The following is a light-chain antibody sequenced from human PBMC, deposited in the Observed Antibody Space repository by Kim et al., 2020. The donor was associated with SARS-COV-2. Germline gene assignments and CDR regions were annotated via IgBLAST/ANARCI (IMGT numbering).Light chain of an antibody. CDR3: QTWGTGIQGV. CDR1: SGHSSSA. J-gene: IGLJ3*02. Sequence: DKLTCTLGSGHSSSAIAWHQQQPEKGPRYLMKLNSDGSHSKGDGIPDRFSGSSSGAERYLTISSLQSEDEADYYCQTWGTGIQGVFGGGTQLTVL. CDR2: LNSDGSH. V-gene: IGLV4-69*01.